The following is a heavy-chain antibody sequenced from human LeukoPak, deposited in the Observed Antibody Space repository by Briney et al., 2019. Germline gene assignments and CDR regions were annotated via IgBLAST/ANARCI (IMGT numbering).Heavy chain of an antibody. J-gene: IGHJ4*02. CDR1: GFTFSSYG. CDR3: AKDLQMATITPFDY. CDR2: IRYDGSNK. Sequence: PGGSLRLSCAASGFTFSSYGMHWVRQAPAKGLEGVAFIRYDGSNKYYADSVKGRFTISRDNSKNTLYLQMNSLRAEDTAVYYCAKDLQMATITPFDYWGQGTLVTVSS. V-gene: IGHV3-30*02. D-gene: IGHD5-24*01.